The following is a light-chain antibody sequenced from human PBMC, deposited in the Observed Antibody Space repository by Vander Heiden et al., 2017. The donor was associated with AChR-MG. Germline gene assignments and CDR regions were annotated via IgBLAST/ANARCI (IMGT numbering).Light chain of an antibody. CDR2: DAS. J-gene: IGKJ3*01. V-gene: IGKV3-11*01. Sequence: EFVFTHPPAPLSLSAGERATLSCRASQSVSSHLAWYQQKPGQAPRLLIYDASTRATGIPASFSGSGSGTDFTLTISSLEPEDFAVYYCQQRANWLFTFGPGTKVEIK. CDR1: QSVSSH. CDR3: QQRANWLFT.